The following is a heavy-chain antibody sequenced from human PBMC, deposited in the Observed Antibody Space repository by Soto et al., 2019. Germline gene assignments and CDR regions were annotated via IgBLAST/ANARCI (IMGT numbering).Heavy chain of an antibody. V-gene: IGHV4-39*01. CDR3: ARIYDRSGSFDY. J-gene: IGHJ4*02. D-gene: IGHD3-22*01. CDR1: GGSISSGGYY. Sequence: SETLSLTCTVSGGSISSGGYYWGWIRQPPGKGLEWIGNIYYGGSTYYNPSLKSRVTISVDTSKNQFSLKLSSVTAADTAVYYCARIYDRSGSFDYWGQGTLVTAPQ. CDR2: IYYGGST.